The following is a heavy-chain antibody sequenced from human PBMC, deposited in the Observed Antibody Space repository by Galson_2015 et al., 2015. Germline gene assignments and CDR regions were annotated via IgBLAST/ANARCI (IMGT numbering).Heavy chain of an antibody. J-gene: IGHJ4*02. Sequence: SLRLSCAASRFTFSNYAMNWVRQAPGKGLEWVALISYDEDNKYYADSVKGRFTISRDNSKNTLYLQMSSLRLEDTAVYYCAREGDLRGQWLSSWGLDSWGQGTLVTVSS. V-gene: IGHV3-30*15. CDR3: AREGDLRGQWLSSWGLDS. CDR1: RFTFSNYA. D-gene: IGHD6-19*01. CDR2: ISYDEDNK.